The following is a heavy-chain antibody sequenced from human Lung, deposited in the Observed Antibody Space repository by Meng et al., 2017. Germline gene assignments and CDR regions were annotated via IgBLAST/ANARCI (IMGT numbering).Heavy chain of an antibody. CDR3: ARDGDIVLVRSWFDP. CDR1: GYTFTIYG. J-gene: IGHJ5*02. CDR2: ISTYNGNT. D-gene: IGHD2-8*02. V-gene: IGHV1-18*01. Sequence: QVQLVQSGAEVKKPGASVKVSCKASGYTFTIYGISWVRQAPGQGLEWMGWISTYNGNTNYAQKLQGRVTMTTDTSTSTAYMELRSLTSDDTAVYYCARDGDIVLVRSWFDPWGQGTLVTVSS.